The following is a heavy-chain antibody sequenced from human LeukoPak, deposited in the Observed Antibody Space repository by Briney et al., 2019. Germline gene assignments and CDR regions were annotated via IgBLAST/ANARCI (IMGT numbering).Heavy chain of an antibody. CDR3: ARDTVPYSSGWYHTFYFDY. CDR1: GYTFTSYA. J-gene: IGHJ4*02. V-gene: IGHV1-3*01. Sequence: ASVEVSCKASGYTFTSYAMHWVRQAPGQRLEWMGWINAGNGNTKYSQKFQGRVTITRDTSASTAYMELSSLRSEDTAVYYCARDTVPYSSGWYHTFYFDYWGQGTLVTVSS. CDR2: INAGNGNT. D-gene: IGHD6-19*01.